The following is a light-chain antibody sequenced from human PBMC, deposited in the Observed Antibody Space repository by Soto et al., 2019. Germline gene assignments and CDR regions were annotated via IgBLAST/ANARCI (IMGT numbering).Light chain of an antibody. CDR2: SAS. J-gene: IGKJ1*01. Sequence: MQMTQSPSSLSASIGDRVTITCRASQGIGVRLAWFQQKPGKAPQYLIQSASTLQSGVPSRFSGSGSGTEFILTINSLQPEDVAIYYCLQVNSFPRTFGQGTKVDIK. CDR3: LQVNSFPRT. V-gene: IGKV1-12*01. CDR1: QGIGVR.